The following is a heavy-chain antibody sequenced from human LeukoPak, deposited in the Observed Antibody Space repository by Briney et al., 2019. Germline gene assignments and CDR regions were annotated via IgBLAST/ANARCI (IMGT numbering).Heavy chain of an antibody. V-gene: IGHV3-21*01. Sequence: GGSLRLSCAASRFTFSSYIMNGVRQAPGKGLEWVSSISKSRIFIYYAESVKGRFTSSRDNAKNTIYLQMNSLKAEDTAVYYWARDLGSYYDSSGYRSDAFDIWGQGTMVTVSS. CDR1: RFTFSSYI. CDR3: ARDLGSYYDSSGYRSDAFDI. J-gene: IGHJ3*02. D-gene: IGHD3-22*01. CDR2: ISKSRIFI.